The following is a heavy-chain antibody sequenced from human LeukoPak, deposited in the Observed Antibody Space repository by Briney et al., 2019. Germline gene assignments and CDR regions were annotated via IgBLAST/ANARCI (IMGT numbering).Heavy chain of an antibody. V-gene: IGHV3-30*18. CDR2: ISSDGSQK. D-gene: IGHD2-21*02. CDR3: ANDCDWDWYFDF. J-gene: IGHJ2*01. CDR1: GFNFSAYG. Sequence: PGGSLRLSCAASGFNFSAYGLHWVRQAPGKGLEWVAVISSDGSQKYYVDSVKGRFSISRDNSKYTVFLLMNSLREDDTAVYYCANDCDWDWYFDFWGRGTLVTVSS.